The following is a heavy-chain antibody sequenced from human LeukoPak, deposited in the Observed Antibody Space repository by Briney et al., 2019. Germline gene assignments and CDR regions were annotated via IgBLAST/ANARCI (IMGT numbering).Heavy chain of an antibody. Sequence: SQTLSLTSTVSGDSISSDSYYWNWIRQPAGKGLEWIGRIYNSGSTKYNPSLRSRVTISVDTSKNQFSLKLTSVTAADTAVYYCATGVTYKSGWYGFDYWGQGTLVTVSS. CDR1: GDSISSDSYY. J-gene: IGHJ4*02. CDR2: IYNSGST. CDR3: ATGVTYKSGWYGFDY. D-gene: IGHD6-19*01. V-gene: IGHV4-61*02.